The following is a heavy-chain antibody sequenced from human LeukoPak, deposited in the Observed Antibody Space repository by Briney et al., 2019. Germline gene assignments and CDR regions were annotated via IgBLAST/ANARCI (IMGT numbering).Heavy chain of an antibody. V-gene: IGHV4-4*07. D-gene: IGHD1-26*01. J-gene: IGHJ2*01. CDR1: GDSISTYY. CDR2: VYSGGST. CDR3: ASGRGGASDWYFDL. Sequence: PSETLSLTCTVSGDSISTYYWTWIRQPAGKGLEWIGRVYSGGSTTYNPSLKSRVTMSLDTSNNQFSLKPNSVTAADTAMYYCASGRGGASDWYFDLWGRGTLVTVSS.